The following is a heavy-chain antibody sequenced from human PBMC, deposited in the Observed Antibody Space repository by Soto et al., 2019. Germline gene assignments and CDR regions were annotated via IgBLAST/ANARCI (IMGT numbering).Heavy chain of an antibody. V-gene: IGHV3-74*01. Sequence: GGSLRVSCTASGFTFKTHLMHWVRQAPGKGLVWVSRIYFDGITTNYADSVKGRLTVSRDNAKNTVYLHVNTLRDEDTAVYYCARGGAMGVDYWGQGTLVTVSS. CDR2: IYFDGITT. D-gene: IGHD1-26*01. CDR1: GFTFKTHL. CDR3: ARGGAMGVDY. J-gene: IGHJ4*02.